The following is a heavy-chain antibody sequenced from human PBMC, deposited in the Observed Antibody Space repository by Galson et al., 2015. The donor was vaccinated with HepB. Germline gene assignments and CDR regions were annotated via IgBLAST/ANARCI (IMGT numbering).Heavy chain of an antibody. Sequence: CKASGGTFSSYTISWVRQAPGQGLEWMGRIIPILGIANYAQKFQGRVTITADKSTSTAYMELSSLRSEDTAVYYCARSPAAISGNYYYGMDVWGQGTTVTVSS. D-gene: IGHD2-2*02. CDR1: GGTFSSYT. CDR2: IIPILGIA. CDR3: ARSPAAISGNYYYGMDV. J-gene: IGHJ6*02. V-gene: IGHV1-69*02.